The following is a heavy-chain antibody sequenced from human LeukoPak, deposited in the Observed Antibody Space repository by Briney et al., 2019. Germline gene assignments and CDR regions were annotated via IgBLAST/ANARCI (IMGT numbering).Heavy chain of an antibody. CDR1: GGSVGSYY. CDR3: ARHGSSYSFDY. CDR2: IYYGGSA. J-gene: IGHJ4*02. Sequence: SDTLSLSCTVSGGSVGSYYWSWIRQSPGKGLEWIGYIYYGGSANYNTSLKSRATISIDRSKNQFSLKLSSLTAADAAVYYCARHGSSYSFDYWGQGALVTVSS. D-gene: IGHD6-13*01. V-gene: IGHV4-59*08.